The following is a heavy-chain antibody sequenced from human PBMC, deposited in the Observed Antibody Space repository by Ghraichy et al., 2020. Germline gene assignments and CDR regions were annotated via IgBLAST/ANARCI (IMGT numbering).Heavy chain of an antibody. CDR1: GFTFSSYA. D-gene: IGHD6-13*01. V-gene: IGHV3-23*01. CDR2: ISGSGVST. Sequence: GESLNISCAASGFTFSSYAMSWVRLTPGKGLEWVSAISGSGVSTYYADSVKGRFTISGDSSKNTLYLQMNSLRAEDTAVYYCAKEDFGVAAAAPFDYWGQGTLVTVSS. J-gene: IGHJ4*02. CDR3: AKEDFGVAAAAPFDY.